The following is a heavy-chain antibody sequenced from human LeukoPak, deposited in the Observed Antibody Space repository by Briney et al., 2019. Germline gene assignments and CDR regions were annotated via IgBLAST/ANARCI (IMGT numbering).Heavy chain of an antibody. CDR2: INSDGSTT. Sequence: GGSLRLSCAASGFTFSSYWMHWVRHAPGKGLVWVSRINSDGSTTNYADSVKGRFTISRDNAKNTLYLQMNSLRAEDTAVYYCAKDGIVVVIPSDYWGQGTLVTVSS. D-gene: IGHD3-22*01. J-gene: IGHJ4*02. V-gene: IGHV3-74*01. CDR1: GFTFSSYW. CDR3: AKDGIVVVIPSDY.